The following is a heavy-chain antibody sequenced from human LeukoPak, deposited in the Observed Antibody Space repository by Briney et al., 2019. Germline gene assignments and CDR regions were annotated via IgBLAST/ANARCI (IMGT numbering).Heavy chain of an antibody. Sequence: KPTETLSLTCTVSGGSISSYYWSWIRQPAGKGLEWIGRIYTSGSTNYNPSLKSRVTMSVDTSKNQFSLKLSSVTAADTAVYYCARDVANCGGDCYLAGDAFDIWGQGTMVTVSS. J-gene: IGHJ3*02. D-gene: IGHD2-21*02. V-gene: IGHV4-4*07. CDR1: GGSISSYY. CDR2: IYTSGST. CDR3: ARDVANCGGDCYLAGDAFDI.